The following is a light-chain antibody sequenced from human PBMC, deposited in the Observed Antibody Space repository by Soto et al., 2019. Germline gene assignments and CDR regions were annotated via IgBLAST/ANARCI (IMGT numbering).Light chain of an antibody. CDR3: PHYGSPGYT. V-gene: IGKV3-20*01. CDR2: GAS. CDR1: QSVSSSY. Sequence: EIVLTQSPGTLSLSPGERATLSCRASQSVSSSYLAWYQQKPGQAPRLLIYGASSRATGIPDRFSGSGSGTYFTLTISRLESEDISVYYCPHYGSPGYTFGQGTKLEIQ. J-gene: IGKJ2*01.